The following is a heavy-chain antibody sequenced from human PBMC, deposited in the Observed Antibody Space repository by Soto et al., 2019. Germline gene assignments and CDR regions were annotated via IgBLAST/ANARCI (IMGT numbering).Heavy chain of an antibody. D-gene: IGHD3-10*01. CDR2: SSYDGRET. CDR1: DFDFSSYG. CDR3: ARDSGWPILNFDN. Sequence: VGSLRLSCAASDFDFSSYGIHWVRQAPGKGLEWVAASSYDGRETFYADSAKGRFTVSKEMSKNTAFLQMDALRHEDTAVYFCARDSGWPILNFDNWGQGTPVTVSS. V-gene: IGHV3-30*03. J-gene: IGHJ4*02.